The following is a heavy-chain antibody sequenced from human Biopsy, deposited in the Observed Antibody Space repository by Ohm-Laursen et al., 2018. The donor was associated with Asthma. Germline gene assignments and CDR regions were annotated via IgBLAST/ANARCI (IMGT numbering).Heavy chain of an antibody. CDR3: ARARETTNYGDSDFDI. Sequence: ASVEVSCKASGFSFDNYFMRWVRQAPGQGLEWMGIINPSGAGTRYAEKFRGRLIVTRDASTRTAFMDLRSLRSDDTAIYFCARARETTNYGDSDFDIWGQGTLITVSS. D-gene: IGHD2-8*01. J-gene: IGHJ4*02. CDR1: GFSFDNYF. V-gene: IGHV1-46*02. CDR2: INPSGAGT.